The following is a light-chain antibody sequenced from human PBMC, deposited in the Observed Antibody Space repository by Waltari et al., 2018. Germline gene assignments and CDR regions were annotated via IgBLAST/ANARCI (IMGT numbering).Light chain of an antibody. CDR1: HSVVRF. CDR3: QQRTNWLT. CDR2: DAS. J-gene: IGKJ4*01. Sequence: ALSCMASHSVVRFLAWYQHKPGQAPRLLIYDASTRAAGVPARFSGSGSGRDFTLTINTLEPDDFAVYYCQQRTNWLTFGGGTKVEIK. V-gene: IGKV3-11*02.